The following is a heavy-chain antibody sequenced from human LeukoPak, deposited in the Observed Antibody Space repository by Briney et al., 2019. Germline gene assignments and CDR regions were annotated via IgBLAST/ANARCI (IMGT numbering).Heavy chain of an antibody. J-gene: IGHJ5*02. D-gene: IGHD3-22*01. CDR2: IYSGGST. CDR3: ATDPVNYYDSSGYYL. Sequence: GGSLRLSCAASGFTVSSNYMSWVRQAPGKGLEWVSVIYSGGSTYYADSVKGRFTISRDNSKNTLYLQMNSLRAEDTAVYYCATDPVNYYDSSGYYLWGQGTLVTVSS. V-gene: IGHV3-66*02. CDR1: GFTVSSNY.